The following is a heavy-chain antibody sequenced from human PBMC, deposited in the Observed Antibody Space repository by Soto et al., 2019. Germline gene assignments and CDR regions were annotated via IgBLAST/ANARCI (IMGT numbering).Heavy chain of an antibody. V-gene: IGHV4-4*07. D-gene: IGHD1-1*01. CDR2: IYATGTT. J-gene: IGHJ5*02. CDR1: GASISGYY. Sequence: SETLSLTCTVSGASISGYYWSWIRKSAGKGLEWIGRIYATGTTDYNPSLKSRVMMSVDTSKKQFSLRLRPVTAADTAVYYCVRDGTKTLRDWFDPWGQGISVTVSS. CDR3: VRDGTKTLRDWFDP.